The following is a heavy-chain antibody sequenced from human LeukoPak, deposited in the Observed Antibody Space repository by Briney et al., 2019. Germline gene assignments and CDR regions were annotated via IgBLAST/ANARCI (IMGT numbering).Heavy chain of an antibody. CDR2: MNPNSDNT. CDR3: TRGGIIILGVATVVDY. CDR1: GYAFTSYD. V-gene: IGHV1-8*01. J-gene: IGHJ4*02. Sequence: GASVKVPCKASGYAFTSYDINWVRQAPGQGLEWMGWMNPNSDNTGYAQKFQGRVTMTRNTSISTVYMEVSGLRSEDTAVYYCTRGGIIILGVATVVDYWGQGTLVTVSS. D-gene: IGHD3/OR15-3a*01.